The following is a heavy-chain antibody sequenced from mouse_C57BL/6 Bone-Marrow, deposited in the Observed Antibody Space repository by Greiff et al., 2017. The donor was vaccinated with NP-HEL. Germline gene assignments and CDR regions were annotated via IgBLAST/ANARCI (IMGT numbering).Heavy chain of an antibody. Sequence: QVQLQQPGAELVMPGASVKLSCKASGYTFTSYWMHWVKQRPGQGLEWIGEIDPSDSYTNYNQKFKGKSTLTVDKSSSTAYMQLSSLTSEDSAVYYCARGYYAMDYGGRGTSVTVSA. J-gene: IGHJ4*01. CDR2: IDPSDSYT. V-gene: IGHV1-69*01. CDR1: GYTFTSYW. CDR3: ARGYYAMDY.